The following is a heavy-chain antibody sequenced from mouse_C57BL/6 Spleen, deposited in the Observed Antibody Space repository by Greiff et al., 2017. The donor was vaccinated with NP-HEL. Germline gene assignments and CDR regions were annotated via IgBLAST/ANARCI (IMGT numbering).Heavy chain of an antibody. V-gene: IGHV1-66*01. CDR1: GYSFTSYY. Sequence: VQLQQSGPELVKPGASVKISCKASGYSFTSYYIHWVKQRPGQGLEWIGWIYPGSGNTKYNEKFKGKATLTADASSSTAYMQLSSLTSEDSAVYYCARGGITTAYYFDYWGQGTTLTVSS. CDR2: IYPGSGNT. CDR3: ARGGITTAYYFDY. J-gene: IGHJ2*01. D-gene: IGHD1-2*01.